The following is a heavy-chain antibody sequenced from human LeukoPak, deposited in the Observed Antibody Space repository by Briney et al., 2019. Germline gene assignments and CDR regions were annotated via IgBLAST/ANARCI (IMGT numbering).Heavy chain of an antibody. J-gene: IGHJ4*02. CDR1: GGSISSSSYY. D-gene: IGHD1-26*01. CDR3: ARRFVGSYLRID. CDR2: IYYSGST. Sequence: KPSETLSLTCTVSGGSISSSSYYWGWIRQPPGKGLEWIGSIYYSGSTYYNPSLKSRVTISVDTSKNQFSLKLTSVTAADTAVYYCARRFVGSYLRIDWGQGTLVTVSS. V-gene: IGHV4-39*01.